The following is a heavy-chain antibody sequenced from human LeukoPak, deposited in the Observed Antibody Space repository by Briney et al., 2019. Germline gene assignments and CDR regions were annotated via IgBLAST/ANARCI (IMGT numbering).Heavy chain of an antibody. D-gene: IGHD2-15*01. CDR1: GYTFTSYD. V-gene: IGHV1-8*03. Sequence: ASVKVSCKASGYTFTSYDINWVRQATGQGLEWMGWMNPNSGNTGYAQKFQGRVTITRSTSISTAYMELSSLRSEDTAVYYCARVCSGGSCLDFWGQGTLVAVSS. J-gene: IGHJ4*02. CDR2: MNPNSGNT. CDR3: ARVCSGGSCLDF.